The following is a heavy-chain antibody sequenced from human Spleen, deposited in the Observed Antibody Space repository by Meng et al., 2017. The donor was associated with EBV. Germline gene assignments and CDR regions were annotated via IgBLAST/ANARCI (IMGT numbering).Heavy chain of an antibody. Sequence: VQLKGWRQGLVKPSGTLSLTCGVSGGSISSSNWWSWVRQPPGKGLEWIGEIYHTESTNYNPSLKSRVTISLDKSKNQFSLKLSSMTAADTAVYYCARVAVGDFSSSWTYLDSWGQGTLVTASS. CDR1: GGSISSSNW. CDR3: ARVAVGDFSSSWTYLDS. CDR2: IYHTEST. D-gene: IGHD6-13*01. V-gene: IGHV4-4*02. J-gene: IGHJ4*02.